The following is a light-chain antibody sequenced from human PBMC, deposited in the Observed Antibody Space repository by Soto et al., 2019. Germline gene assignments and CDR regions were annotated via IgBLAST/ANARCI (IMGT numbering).Light chain of an antibody. J-gene: IGKJ1*01. CDR1: QSVSGY. CDR2: AAS. V-gene: IGKV1-39*01. Sequence: IQMTQSPSSLSASVGDSVTITCRANQSVSGYLNWYRHKPGQAPQLLIYAASSLQSGVPSRFSGSGFGTEFTLTISSLQPEDFATFYCQQSFLSRTFGQGGIVDIK. CDR3: QQSFLSRT.